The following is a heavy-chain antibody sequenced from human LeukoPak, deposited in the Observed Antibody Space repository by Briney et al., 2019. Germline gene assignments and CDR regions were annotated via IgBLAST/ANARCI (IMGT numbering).Heavy chain of an antibody. D-gene: IGHD3-10*01. CDR1: GYTFTGYY. J-gene: IGHJ4*02. CDR2: FDPEDGET. V-gene: IGHV1-24*01. CDR3: ATARITMVRGFLFPDY. Sequence: ASVKVSCKASGYTFTGYYMHWVRQAPGKGLEWMGGFDPEDGETIYAQKFQGRVTMTEDTSTDTAYMELSSLRSEDTAVYYCATARITMVRGFLFPDYWGQGTLVTVSS.